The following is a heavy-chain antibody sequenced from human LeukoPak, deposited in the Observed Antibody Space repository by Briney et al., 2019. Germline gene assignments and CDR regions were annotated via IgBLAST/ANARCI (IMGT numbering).Heavy chain of an antibody. D-gene: IGHD4-17*01. CDR1: GFTFSSYA. CDR2: ISSNGGST. Sequence: GGSLRLSCAASGFTFSSYAMHWVRQAPGKGLEYVSAISSNGGSTYYANSVKGRFTISRDNSKNTLYLQMGSLRAEDMAVYYCARALYGDYPDYWGQGTLVTVSS. J-gene: IGHJ4*02. V-gene: IGHV3-64*01. CDR3: ARALYGDYPDY.